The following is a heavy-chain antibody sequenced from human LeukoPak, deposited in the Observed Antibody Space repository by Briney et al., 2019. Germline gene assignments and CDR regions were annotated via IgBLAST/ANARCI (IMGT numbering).Heavy chain of an antibody. CDR2: IYSGGST. D-gene: IGHD6-6*01. CDR3: ARDRPLDY. CDR1: GFTVSSNY. J-gene: IGHJ4*02. V-gene: IGHV3-66*01. Sequence: GGSLRLSCAASGFTVSSNYMSWVRQVPEKGLEWVSVIYSGGSTFYADSVKGRFTISRDNSKNTLYLQMNSLRAEDTAVYYCARDRPLDYWGQGTLVTVSS.